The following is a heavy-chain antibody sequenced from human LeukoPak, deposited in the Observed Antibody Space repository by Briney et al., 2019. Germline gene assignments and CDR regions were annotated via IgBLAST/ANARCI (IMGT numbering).Heavy chain of an antibody. V-gene: IGHV3-74*01. D-gene: IGHD2/OR15-2a*01. Sequence: GGSLRLSCAASGNYWMHWVRQAPGKGLVWVSHINSDGSWTSYADSVKGRFTISKDNAKNTVYLQMNSLRAEDTAVYFCVSFYETYWGRGTLVTVSS. J-gene: IGHJ4*02. CDR3: VSFYETY. CDR2: INSDGSWT. CDR1: GNYW.